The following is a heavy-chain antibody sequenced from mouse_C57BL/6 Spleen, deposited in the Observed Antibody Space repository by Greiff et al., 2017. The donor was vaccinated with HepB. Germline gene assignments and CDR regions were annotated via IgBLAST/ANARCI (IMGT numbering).Heavy chain of an antibody. J-gene: IGHJ1*03. CDR2: SRNKANDYTT. CDR3: ARDAPYYSNYWYFDV. CDR1: GFTFSDFY. V-gene: IGHV7-1*01. Sequence: DVMLVESGGGLVQSGRSLRLSCATSGFTFSDFYMEWVRQAPGKGLEWIAASRNKANDYTTEYSASVKGRFIVSRDTSQSILYLQMNALRAEDTAIYYCARDAPYYSNYWYFDVWGTGTTVTVSS. D-gene: IGHD2-5*01.